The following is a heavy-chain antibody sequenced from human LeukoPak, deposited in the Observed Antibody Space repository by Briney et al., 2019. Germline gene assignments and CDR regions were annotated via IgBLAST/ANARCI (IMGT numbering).Heavy chain of an antibody. CDR1: GGSFSGYY. D-gene: IGHD6-13*01. CDR3: ARAIAAADY. CDR2: INHSGST. Sequence: SETLSLTCAVYGGSFSGYYWCWIRQPPGKGLEWIGEINHSGSTNYNPSLKSRVTISVDTSKNQFSLKLSSVTAADTAVYYCARAIAAADYWGQGTLVTVSS. J-gene: IGHJ4*02. V-gene: IGHV4-34*01.